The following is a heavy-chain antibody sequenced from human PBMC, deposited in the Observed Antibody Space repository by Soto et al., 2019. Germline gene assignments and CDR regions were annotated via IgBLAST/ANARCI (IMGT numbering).Heavy chain of an antibody. J-gene: IGHJ4*02. CDR3: ARESEDLTSNFDY. CDR2: ISSTTNYI. Sequence: PGGSLRLSCAASGFTFTRYSMNWVRQAPGKGLEWVSSISSTTNYIYYGDSMKGRFTISRDNAKNSLYLEMNSLRAEDAAVYYCARESEDLTSNFDYWGQGTLVTVSS. CDR1: GFTFTRYS. V-gene: IGHV3-21*06.